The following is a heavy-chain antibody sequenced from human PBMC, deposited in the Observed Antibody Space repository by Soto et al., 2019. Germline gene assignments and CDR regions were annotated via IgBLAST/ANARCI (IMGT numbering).Heavy chain of an antibody. J-gene: IGHJ4*02. CDR3: ARESEDLTSNFDY. CDR2: ISSTTNYI. Sequence: PGGSLRLSCAASGFTFTRYSMNWVRQAPGKGLEWVSSISSTTNYIYYGDSMKGRFTISRDNAKNSLYLEMNSLRAEDAAVYYCARESEDLTSNFDYWGQGTLVTVSS. CDR1: GFTFTRYS. V-gene: IGHV3-21*06.